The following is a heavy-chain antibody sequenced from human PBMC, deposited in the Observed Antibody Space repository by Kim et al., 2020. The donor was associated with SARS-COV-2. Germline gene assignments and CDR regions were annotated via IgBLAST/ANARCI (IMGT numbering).Heavy chain of an antibody. V-gene: IGHV3-53*01. J-gene: IGHJ3*01. CDR3: ARYKWKDGETTGGFAFDL. D-gene: IGHD1-20*01. Sequence: VTGRFTISRDDSKNTLYLQMNNMRGEDTAMYYCARYKWKDGETTGGFAFDLWGQGTMVTVSS.